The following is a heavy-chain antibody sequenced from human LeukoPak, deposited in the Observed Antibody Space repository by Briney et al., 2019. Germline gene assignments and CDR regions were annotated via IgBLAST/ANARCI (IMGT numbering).Heavy chain of an antibody. CDR2: ISGYNGNT. D-gene: IGHD2-15*01. V-gene: IGHV1-18*01. CDR3: ARDERSSCRGDSCYYFDY. CDR1: GYTFTSYG. J-gene: IGHJ4*02. Sequence: ASAKVSCKASGYTFTSYGISWVRQAPGQGLEWMAWISGYNGNTNCAQKFQGRVTMTTDTSTSTAYMEVRSLRSDDTAVYYCARDERSSCRGDSCYYFDYWGQGTLVTVSP.